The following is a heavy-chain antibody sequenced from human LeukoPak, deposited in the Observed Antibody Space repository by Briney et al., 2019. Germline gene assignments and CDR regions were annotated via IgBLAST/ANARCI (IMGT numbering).Heavy chain of an antibody. CDR3: AKDLHRGVAATPDY. Sequence: GGSLRLSCAASGFTFSSYAMSWVRQAPGKGLEWVSAISGSGGSTYYADSAKGRFTISRDNSKNTLYLQMNSLRAEDTAVYYCAKDLHRGVAATPDYWGQGTLVTVSS. CDR1: GFTFSSYA. V-gene: IGHV3-23*01. CDR2: ISGSGGST. D-gene: IGHD2-15*01. J-gene: IGHJ4*02.